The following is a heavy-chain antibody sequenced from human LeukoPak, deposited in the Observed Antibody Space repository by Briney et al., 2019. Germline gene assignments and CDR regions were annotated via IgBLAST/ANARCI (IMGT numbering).Heavy chain of an antibody. CDR1: SGSISSGGYY. J-gene: IGHJ6*03. CDR3: GRDRHDYSKNSYYMDV. CDR2: IYYSGST. V-gene: IGHV4-31*03. D-gene: IGHD4-11*01. Sequence: PSETLSLTCTVSSGSISSGGYYWSWIRQHPGKGLEWIGYIYYSGSTYYNPSLKSRVTISVDTSKNQFSLKLSSVTAADTAVYYCGRDRHDYSKNSYYMDVWGKGTTVTVSS.